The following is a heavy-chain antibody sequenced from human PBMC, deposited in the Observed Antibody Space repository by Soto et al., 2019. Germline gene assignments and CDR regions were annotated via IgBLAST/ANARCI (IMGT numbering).Heavy chain of an antibody. J-gene: IGHJ4*02. Sequence: QITLKESGPPLVKPTQTLTVTCTFSGFSLSTNGVGVGWIRQPPGKALECLALIYWDNDKRYNPSLKTRLTISKDXXKXQXXLNMTNMDPGDTATYYCAHRLCDSSCYWDVGYFDSWGQGALVTVSS. CDR1: GFSLSTNGVG. D-gene: IGHD6-19*01. CDR3: AHRLCDSSCYWDVGYFDS. V-gene: IGHV2-5*02. CDR2: IYWDNDK.